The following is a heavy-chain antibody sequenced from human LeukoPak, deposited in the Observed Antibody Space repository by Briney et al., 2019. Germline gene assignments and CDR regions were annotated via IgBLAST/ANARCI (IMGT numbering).Heavy chain of an antibody. Sequence: GASVKVSCKASGYTFTSFGLTWVRQAPGQGLEWMGGIIPIFGTANYAHKFQGRVTITADTSTSTAYMELSSLRSEDTALYYCARATTRDYGDYNNWFDPWGQGTLVTVSS. CDR3: ARATTRDYGDYNNWFDP. CDR1: GYTFTSFG. D-gene: IGHD4-17*01. CDR2: IIPIFGTA. J-gene: IGHJ5*02. V-gene: IGHV1-69*06.